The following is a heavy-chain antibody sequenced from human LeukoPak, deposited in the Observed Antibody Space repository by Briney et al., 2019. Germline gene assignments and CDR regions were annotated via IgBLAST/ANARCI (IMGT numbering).Heavy chain of an antibody. CDR2: ISWNSGTI. CDR1: GFTFDDYA. V-gene: IGHV3-9*01. Sequence: GGSLRLSCAASGFTFDDYAMHWVRQAPGKGLEWVSGISWNSGTIGYADSVEGRFTISRDNAKNSLYLQMNSLRAEDTALYYCAKDRNYDISGMDVWGQGTTVTVSS. J-gene: IGHJ6*02. CDR3: AKDRNYDISGMDV. D-gene: IGHD3-9*01.